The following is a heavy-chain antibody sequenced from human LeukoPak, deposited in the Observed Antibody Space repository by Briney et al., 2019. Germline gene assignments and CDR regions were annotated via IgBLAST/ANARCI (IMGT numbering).Heavy chain of an antibody. CDR2: IYYSGST. J-gene: IGHJ5*02. CDR3: ASNNFWSGYYTGWFDP. CDR1: GGSISSSSYY. Sequence: SETLSLTCTVSGGSISSSSYYWGWIRQPPGKVLEGIGSIYYSGSTYYNPSLKSRVTISVATSRHQFSLKLSSVTAADTAVYYCASNNFWSGYYTGWFDPWGQGTLVTVSS. V-gene: IGHV4-39*07. D-gene: IGHD3-3*01.